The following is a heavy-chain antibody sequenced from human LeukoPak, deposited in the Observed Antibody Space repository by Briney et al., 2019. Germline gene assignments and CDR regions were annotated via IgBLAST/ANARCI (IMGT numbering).Heavy chain of an antibody. CDR1: GFTFSSYA. Sequence: PGRSLRLSCAASGFTFSSYAMHWVRQAPGKGLEWVAVISYDGSNKYYADSVKGRFTISRDNSKNTLYLQMNSLRAEDTAVYYCARDFGPGDFWSGYYTYYYYYYMDVWGKGTTVTVSS. CDR2: ISYDGSNK. J-gene: IGHJ6*03. D-gene: IGHD3-3*01. CDR3: ARDFGPGDFWSGYYTYYYYYYMDV. V-gene: IGHV3-30*04.